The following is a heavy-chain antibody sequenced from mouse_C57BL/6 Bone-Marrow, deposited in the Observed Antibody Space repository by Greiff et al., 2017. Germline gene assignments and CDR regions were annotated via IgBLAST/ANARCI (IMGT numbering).Heavy chain of an antibody. CDR3: ARSYYGNYVGYFGC. D-gene: IGHD2-10*01. V-gene: IGHV1-72*01. J-gene: IGHJ2*01. Sequence: VQLQQPGAELVKPGASVKLSCKASGYTFTSYWMHWVKQRPGRGLEWIGMIDPKSGGTKYNEKFKSKATLTVDKPSSTAYMQLSILTSEDSAVYYCARSYYGNYVGYFGCWGQGTTLTVS. CDR2: IDPKSGGT. CDR1: GYTFTSYW.